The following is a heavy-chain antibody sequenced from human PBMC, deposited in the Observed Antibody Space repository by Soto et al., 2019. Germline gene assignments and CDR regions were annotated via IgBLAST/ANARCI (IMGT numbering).Heavy chain of an antibody. J-gene: IGHJ4*02. D-gene: IGHD3-9*01. V-gene: IGHV1-45*02. CDR2: MRPLIGDT. CDR3: AGEASYETLSGNSHIVD. CDR1: GHPLSYRY. Sequence: QVPLVQSGAEVKQTGSSVKISCKTSGHPLSYRYLHWFRQAPGQAFEWMGRMRPLIGDTNNAQKVHDRLTPTKNGLMTPAYMELRILTSDDAAIYYCAGEASYETLSGNSHIVDWGQGTLVSVSS.